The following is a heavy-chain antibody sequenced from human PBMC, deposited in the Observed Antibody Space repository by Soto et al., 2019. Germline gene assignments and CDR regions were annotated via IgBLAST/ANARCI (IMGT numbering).Heavy chain of an antibody. J-gene: IGHJ5*02. CDR3: ARPLSCSGYCLDNPTSSGP. D-gene: IGHD2-15*01. Sequence: SVKVSCKASGGTFSTYTFSWVRQAPGQGLEWMGRIIPIFGTPYYAQKFQGRVTLTADKSTSTVYMELSSLGSDDTAVYFLARPLSCSGYCLDNPTSSGPWGEGTLV. CDR1: GGTFSTYT. CDR2: IIPIFGTP. V-gene: IGHV1-69*06.